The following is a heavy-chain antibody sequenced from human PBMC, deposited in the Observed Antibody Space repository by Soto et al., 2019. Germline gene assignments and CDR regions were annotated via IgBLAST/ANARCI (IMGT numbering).Heavy chain of an antibody. CDR3: TSDTFGARDS. V-gene: IGHV3-74*01. D-gene: IGHD2-15*01. CDR1: GFAFSSEW. J-gene: IGHJ4*02. CDR2: IDPYDTGI. Sequence: VGALRLSCAASGFAFSSEWMHWVRQAPGKGLVWVSRIDPYDTGITYADSVKGRFTISRDNAKNTLYLQMNSLRAEDTAVYYCTSDTFGARDSWGQGTLVTVSS.